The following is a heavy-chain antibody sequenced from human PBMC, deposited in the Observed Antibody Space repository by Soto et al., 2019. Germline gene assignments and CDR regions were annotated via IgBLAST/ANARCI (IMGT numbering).Heavy chain of an antibody. J-gene: IGHJ5*02. Sequence: QLQLQESGPGLVKPSETLSLTCTVSGGSISSSSYYWGWIRQPPGKGLEWIGSIYYSGSTYYNPSLKSRVTISVDTSKNQFSLKLSSVTAADTAVYYCARRVVQLWDGEDWFDPWGQGTLVTVSS. CDR1: GGSISSSSYY. CDR2: IYYSGST. CDR3: ARRVVQLWDGEDWFDP. V-gene: IGHV4-39*01. D-gene: IGHD5-18*01.